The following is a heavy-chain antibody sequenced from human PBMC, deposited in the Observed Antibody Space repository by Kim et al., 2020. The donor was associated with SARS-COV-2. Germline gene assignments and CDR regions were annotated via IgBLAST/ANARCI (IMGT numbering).Heavy chain of an antibody. J-gene: IGHJ6*02. V-gene: IGHV3-21*01. CDR3: ARDWARYFDWSYNSAPYYYYGMDV. CDR1: GFTFSSYS. D-gene: IGHD3-9*01. CDR2: ISSSSSYI. Sequence: GGSLRLSCAASGFTFSSYSMNWVRQAPGKGLEWVSSISSSSSYIYYADSVKGRFTISRDNAKNSLYLQMNSLRAEDTAVYYCARDWARYFDWSYNSAPYYYYGMDVWGQGTTVTVSS.